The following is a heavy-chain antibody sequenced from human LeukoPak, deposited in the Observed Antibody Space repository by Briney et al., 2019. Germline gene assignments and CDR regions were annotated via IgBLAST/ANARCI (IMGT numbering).Heavy chain of an antibody. CDR3: ASLYGEILDY. CDR2: ISSSSSTI. Sequence: PGGSLRLSCAASGFTFSNYNMNWVRQDPGKGLEWVSYISSSSSTIYYADSVKGRFTISRDNAKNSLYLQMNSLRAEDTAVYYCASLYGEILDYWGQGTLVTVSS. J-gene: IGHJ4*02. V-gene: IGHV3-48*01. D-gene: IGHD4-17*01. CDR1: GFTFSNYN.